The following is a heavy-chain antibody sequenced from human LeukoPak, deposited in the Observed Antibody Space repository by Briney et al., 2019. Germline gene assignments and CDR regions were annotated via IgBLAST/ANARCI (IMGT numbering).Heavy chain of an antibody. CDR3: ARERWGAAAGTDY. Sequence: PGGSLRLSCAASGFTFSSYDMHWVRQAPGKGLEWVSDISSSSRTISYADSVKGRFTISRDNAKNSLYLQMNSLRDEDTAVYYCARERWGAAAGTDYWGQGTLVTVSS. CDR1: GFTFSSYD. V-gene: IGHV3-48*02. D-gene: IGHD6-13*01. CDR2: ISSSSRTI. J-gene: IGHJ4*02.